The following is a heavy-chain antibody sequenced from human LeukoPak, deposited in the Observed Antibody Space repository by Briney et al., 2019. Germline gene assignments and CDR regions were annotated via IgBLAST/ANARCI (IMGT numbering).Heavy chain of an antibody. Sequence: GGSLRLSCAASGFTFDDYAMHWVRQAPGKGLEWVSGISWNSGSIGYADSVKGRFTISRDNAKNSLYLQMNSLRAEDMALYYCAKAQWELLPGAFDIWGQGTMVTVSS. J-gene: IGHJ3*02. D-gene: IGHD1-26*01. CDR2: ISWNSGSI. CDR1: GFTFDDYA. CDR3: AKAQWELLPGAFDI. V-gene: IGHV3-9*03.